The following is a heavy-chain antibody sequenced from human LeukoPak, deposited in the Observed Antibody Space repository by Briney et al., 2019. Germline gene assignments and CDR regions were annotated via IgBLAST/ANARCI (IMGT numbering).Heavy chain of an antibody. J-gene: IGHJ4*02. CDR2: INPNSGGT. CDR3: ATSRGYYDSSGFDY. V-gene: IGHV1-2*02. D-gene: IGHD3-22*01. CDR1: GYTFTCYY. Sequence: ASVKVSCKASGYTFTCYYMHWVRQAPGQGLEWMGWINPNSGGTNYAQKLQGRVTMTTDTSTSTAYMELRSLRSDDTAVYYCATSRGYYDSSGFDYWGQGTLVTVSS.